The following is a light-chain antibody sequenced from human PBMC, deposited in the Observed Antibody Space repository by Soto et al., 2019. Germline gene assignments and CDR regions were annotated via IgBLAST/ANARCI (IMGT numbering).Light chain of an antibody. J-gene: IGLJ3*02. CDR2: EVS. V-gene: IGLV2-14*01. CDR1: SSDVGNYNY. Sequence: QSALTQPASVSGSPGQSITISCTGTSSDVGNYNYVSWYQHHPGKAPKLMIYEVSYRPSGVSVRFSGSKSVNTASLTISGLQAEDEANYYCSSYTTSRTWVFGGGTKVTVL. CDR3: SSYTTSRTWV.